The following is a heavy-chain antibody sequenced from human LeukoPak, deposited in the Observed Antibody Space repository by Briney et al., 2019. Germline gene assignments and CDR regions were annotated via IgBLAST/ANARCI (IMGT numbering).Heavy chain of an antibody. CDR3: ARDRRDLGFGFDI. CDR1: GGSISSSSYY. J-gene: IGHJ3*02. CDR2: IYYSGST. V-gene: IGHV4-39*02. D-gene: IGHD3-16*01. Sequence: SETLSLTCTVSGGSISSSSYYWGWIRQPPGKGLEWIGSIYYSGSTYYNPSLKSRATISVDTSKNQFSLKLSSVTAADTAVYYCARDRRDLGFGFDIWGQGTMVIVSS.